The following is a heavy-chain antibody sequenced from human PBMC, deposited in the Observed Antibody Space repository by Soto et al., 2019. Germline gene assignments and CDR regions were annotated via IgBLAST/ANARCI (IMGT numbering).Heavy chain of an antibody. D-gene: IGHD3-22*01. CDR2: INASNGTT. CDR1: GDTFTSYD. J-gene: IGHJ3*02. V-gene: IGHV1-3*01. CDR3: ARETYYYDSSGFFDI. Sequence: ASVKVSCKASGDTFTSYDINWVRQAPGQRLEWMGWINASNGTTNYSQKFQGRVTITTDTSASTAYMELSSLRSEDTAVYYCARETYYYDSSGFFDIWGQGTMVTVSS.